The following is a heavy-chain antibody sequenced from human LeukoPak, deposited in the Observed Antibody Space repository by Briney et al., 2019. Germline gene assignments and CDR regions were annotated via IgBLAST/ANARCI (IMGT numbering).Heavy chain of an antibody. CDR2: INPNSGGT. V-gene: IGHV1-2*02. CDR1: GYTFTGYY. D-gene: IGHD6-13*01. J-gene: IGHJ6*03. Sequence: ASVKVSCKASGYTFTGYYMHWVRQAPGQGLEWMGWINPNSGGTNYAQKFQGRVTMTRDTSISTAYMELSRLRSDDTAVYYCARLTTGIAAAGTKYMDVWGKGTTVTVSS. CDR3: ARLTTGIAAAGTKYMDV.